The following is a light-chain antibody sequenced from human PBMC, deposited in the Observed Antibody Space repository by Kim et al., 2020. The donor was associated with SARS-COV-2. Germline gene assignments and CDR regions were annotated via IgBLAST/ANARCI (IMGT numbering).Light chain of an antibody. Sequence: GQMFTISCSGRSSNIGFSPVSWYQHLPGTAPKLLIYGNDQRPSGVPDRFSGSKSGTSASLAISGLQSRDEGDYYCATWDDTLSGRVFGGGTQLTVL. CDR3: ATWDDTLSGRV. V-gene: IGLV1-44*01. CDR2: GND. J-gene: IGLJ3*02. CDR1: SSNIGFSP.